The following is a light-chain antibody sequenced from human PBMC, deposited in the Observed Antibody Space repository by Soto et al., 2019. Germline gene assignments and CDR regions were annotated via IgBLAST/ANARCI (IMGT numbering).Light chain of an antibody. CDR1: QSVGSN. CDR3: QQYNNWPIT. J-gene: IGKJ5*01. V-gene: IGKV3-15*01. Sequence: EIMITHSPATLSFSLVDGVTLTCRASQSVGSNLAWYQQKPGQAPRLLIYGASTRATGIPARFSGSGSGTEFTLTVFSLQSEDFAVYYCQQYNNWPITFGQGTRLEIK. CDR2: GAS.